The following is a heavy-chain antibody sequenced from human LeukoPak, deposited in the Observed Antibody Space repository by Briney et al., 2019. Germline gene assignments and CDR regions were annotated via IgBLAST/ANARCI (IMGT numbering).Heavy chain of an antibody. CDR2: INGGGGSK. D-gene: IGHD4-23*01. V-gene: IGHV3-23*01. Sequence: GGSLRLSCAASGFTFSDYAMTWVRQAPGKGPEWVSTINGGGGSKYFADSVKGRFTISGDNSKNTLYLQMNSLRAEDTAVYYCAKVLLTTVVSPWGQGTLVIVSS. CDR1: GFTFSDYA. CDR3: AKVLLTTVVSP. J-gene: IGHJ5*02.